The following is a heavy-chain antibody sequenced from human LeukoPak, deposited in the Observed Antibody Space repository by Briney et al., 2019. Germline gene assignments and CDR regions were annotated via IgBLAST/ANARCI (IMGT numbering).Heavy chain of an antibody. D-gene: IGHD4-17*01. CDR3: ASKLTTGY. Sequence: HPGGSLRLSCVVSGLTVSSNYMSWVRQAPGKGLEWVSVIYSDGTTNYADSVKGRFIVYRDNSKNTLYLQMNSLRAEDTAVYYCASKLTTGYWGQGTLVTVSS. CDR1: GLTVSSNY. V-gene: IGHV3-66*01. CDR2: IYSDGTT. J-gene: IGHJ4*02.